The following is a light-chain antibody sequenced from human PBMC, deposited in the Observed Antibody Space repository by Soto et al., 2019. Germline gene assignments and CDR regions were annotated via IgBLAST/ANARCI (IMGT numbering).Light chain of an antibody. Sequence: DIQMTQSPSTLSASVGDRVTVTCRASQSISTWLAWYQQKPGKAPKLLIHKASRLEDGVPSRFSGSGSGTEFTLTISSLQPDDFATYYCQPYNSNPCTFGQGTKLEIK. CDR3: QPYNSNPCT. V-gene: IGKV1-5*03. J-gene: IGKJ2*02. CDR1: QSISTW. CDR2: KAS.